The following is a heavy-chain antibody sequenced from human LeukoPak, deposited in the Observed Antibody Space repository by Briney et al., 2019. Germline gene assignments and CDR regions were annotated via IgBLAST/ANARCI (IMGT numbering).Heavy chain of an antibody. Sequence: PSETLSLTCTVSGGSISSYYWSWIRQPPGKGLEWIGYIYYSGSTNHNPSLKSRVTISVDTSKNQFSLKLSSVTAADTAVYYCARGYDWGGIYYYGMDVWGQGTTVTVSS. V-gene: IGHV4-59*01. CDR1: GGSISSYY. CDR3: ARGYDWGGIYYYGMDV. CDR2: IYYSGST. D-gene: IGHD5-12*01. J-gene: IGHJ6*02.